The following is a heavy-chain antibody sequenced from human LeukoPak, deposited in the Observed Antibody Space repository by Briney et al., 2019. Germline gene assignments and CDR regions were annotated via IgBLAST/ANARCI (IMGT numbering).Heavy chain of an antibody. J-gene: IGHJ4*02. V-gene: IGHV3-7*01. CDR2: IKQDGSEK. D-gene: IGHD2-2*01. CDR1: GFTFSSYW. Sequence: GRSLRLSCAASGFTFSSYWMSWVRQAPGKGLEWVANIKQDGSEKYYVDSVKGRFTISRDNAKNSLYLQMNSLRAEDTAVYYCARGGGVVVPAAIMMYFDYWGQGTLVTVSS. CDR3: ARGGGVVVPAAIMMYFDY.